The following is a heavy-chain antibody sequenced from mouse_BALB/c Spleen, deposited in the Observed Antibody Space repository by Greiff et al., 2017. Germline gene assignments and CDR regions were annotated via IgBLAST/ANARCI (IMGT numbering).Heavy chain of an antibody. D-gene: IGHD1-1*01. CDR3: ARDYYGSSSAWFAY. CDR2: IRNKANGYTT. J-gene: IGHJ3*01. CDR1: GFTFTDYY. Sequence: DVKLVESGGGLVQPGGSLRLSCATSGFTFTDYYMSWVRQPPGKALEWLGFIRNKANGYTTEYSASVKGRFTISRDNSQSILYLQMNTLRAEDSATYYCARDYYGSSSAWFAYVGQGTLVTVSA. V-gene: IGHV7-3*02.